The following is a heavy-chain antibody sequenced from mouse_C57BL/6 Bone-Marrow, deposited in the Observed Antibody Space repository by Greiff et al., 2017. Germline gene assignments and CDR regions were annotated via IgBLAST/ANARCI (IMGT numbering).Heavy chain of an antibody. CDR3: ARDGDY. CDR2: IDPSDSYT. V-gene: IGHV1-50*01. Sequence: QVQLQQPGAELVKPGASVKLSCKASGYTFTSYWMQWVKQRPGQGLELIGEIDPSDSYTNYNQKFKGKATLTVDTSSSTAYMQLSSLTSEDSAVYYCARDGDYWGQGTSVTVSS. J-gene: IGHJ4*01. CDR1: GYTFTSYW. D-gene: IGHD2-3*01.